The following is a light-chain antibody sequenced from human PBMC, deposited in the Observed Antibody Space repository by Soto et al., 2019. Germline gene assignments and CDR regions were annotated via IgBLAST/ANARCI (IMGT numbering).Light chain of an antibody. CDR2: GAT. V-gene: IGKV3-15*01. Sequence: EIVINQSPAPLSVSPGERATLSFRASQSVSILLAWYQQKPGQAPRLLIHGATTRATGIPARFGGSGSGTEFTLTISSLQSEDFAVYYCQQYNNWPRTFGQGTKVDIK. CDR1: QSVSIL. CDR3: QQYNNWPRT. J-gene: IGKJ1*01.